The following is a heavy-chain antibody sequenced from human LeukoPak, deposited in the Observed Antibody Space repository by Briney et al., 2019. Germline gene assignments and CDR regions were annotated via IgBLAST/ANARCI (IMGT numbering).Heavy chain of an antibody. CDR1: GYTFTDYY. D-gene: IGHD6-19*01. Sequence: ASVKVSCKASGYTFTDYYMHWVRQAPAQGLEWMGWINPNSGGTNYAQKFQGRVTMTRDTSISTAYMELSSLRSDDTAVYYCAAFGGQWLVRGDVAFDVWGQGTMVTVSS. V-gene: IGHV1-2*02. CDR2: INPNSGGT. CDR3: AAFGGQWLVRGDVAFDV. J-gene: IGHJ3*01.